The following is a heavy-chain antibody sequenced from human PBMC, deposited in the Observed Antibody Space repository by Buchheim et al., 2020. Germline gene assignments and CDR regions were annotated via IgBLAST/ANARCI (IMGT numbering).Heavy chain of an antibody. D-gene: IGHD2-21*01. J-gene: IGHJ4*02. CDR2: IKYDESEK. CDR3: ARIRRDEGPPPYSDS. CDR1: GFTFSKFW. Sequence: EVQLVESGGGLVQPGGSLRLSCAASGFTFSKFWMSWVRQAPGKGLEWVANIKYDESEKYYMDSARGRFTISRDNAKNLLYLQMNSLWAEDTAVYYCARIRRDEGPPPYSDSWGQGTL. V-gene: IGHV3-7*01.